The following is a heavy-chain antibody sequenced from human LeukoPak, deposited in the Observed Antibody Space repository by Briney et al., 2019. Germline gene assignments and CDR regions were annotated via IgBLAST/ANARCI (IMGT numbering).Heavy chain of an antibody. J-gene: IGHJ4*02. CDR2: SSAYNGDI. D-gene: IGHD6-13*01. V-gene: IGHV1-18*01. CDR1: GYTFTSFG. Sequence: ASVKVSCRASGYTFTSFGVSWVRQAPGQGLEWMGWSSAYNGDINYAQRLQGRVTMTTDTSTSTAYMELRSLRSDDTALYYCVRDLGDSSRPTFFDYWGQGSLVTVSS. CDR3: VRDLGDSSRPTFFDY.